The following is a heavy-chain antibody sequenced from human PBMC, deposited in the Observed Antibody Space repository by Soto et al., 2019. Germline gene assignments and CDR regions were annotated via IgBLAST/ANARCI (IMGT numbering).Heavy chain of an antibody. Sequence: QVQLQESGPGLVKPSETLSLTCTVSGGSISSYYWSWIRQPPGKGLEWIGYIYYSGSTNYNPSLKRRVTISVDTSKNHFSQKLSSVPAADTAVYYCARRYGGTFDYWGQGTLVTVSS. CDR2: IYYSGST. D-gene: IGHD2-15*01. CDR1: GGSISSYY. J-gene: IGHJ4*02. V-gene: IGHV4-59*08. CDR3: ARRYGGTFDY.